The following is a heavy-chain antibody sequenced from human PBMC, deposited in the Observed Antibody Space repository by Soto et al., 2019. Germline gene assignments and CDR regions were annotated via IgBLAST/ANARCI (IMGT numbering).Heavy chain of an antibody. Sequence: EVQLVESGGGSVNPGGSVRLSCAASGFTFTDAWMNWVRQVPGGGLEWVGHVKSQIDGGTTDSAAALDGRVTISRDDSKNMVYLQMNRLRTDYTAVYYCATGSARFDFWGQGTLVTVSS. CDR2: VKSQIDGGTT. CDR1: GFTFTDAW. D-gene: IGHD6-6*01. CDR3: ATGSARFDF. J-gene: IGHJ5*01. V-gene: IGHV3-15*01.